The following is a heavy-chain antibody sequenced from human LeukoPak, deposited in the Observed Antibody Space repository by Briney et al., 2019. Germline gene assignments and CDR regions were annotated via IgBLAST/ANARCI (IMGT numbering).Heavy chain of an antibody. V-gene: IGHV1-2*04. CDR1: GYTFTGYY. D-gene: IGHD3-10*01. CDR2: INPNSGDT. J-gene: IGHJ6*04. CDR3: ARARMVRGVISYGMDV. Sequence: ASVKVSCKASGYTFTGYYMHWVRQAPGQGLEWMGWINPNSGDTNYAQKFQGWVTMTRDTSISTAYMELSRLRSDDTAVYYCARARMVRGVISYGMDVWGKGTTVTVSS.